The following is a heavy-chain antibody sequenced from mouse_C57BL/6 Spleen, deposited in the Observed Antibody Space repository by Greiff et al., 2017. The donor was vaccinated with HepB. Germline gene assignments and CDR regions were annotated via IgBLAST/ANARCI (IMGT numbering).Heavy chain of an antibody. J-gene: IGHJ1*03. Sequence: EVMLVESEGGLVQPGRSMKLSCTASGFTFSDYYMAWVRQVPEKGLEWVANINYDGSSTYYLDSLKSRFIISRDNAKNILYLQMSSLKSEDTATYYCARDDFDGYRYFDVWGTGTTVTVSS. CDR2: INYDGSST. CDR1: GFTFSDYY. V-gene: IGHV5-16*01. CDR3: ARDDFDGYRYFDV. D-gene: IGHD2-3*01.